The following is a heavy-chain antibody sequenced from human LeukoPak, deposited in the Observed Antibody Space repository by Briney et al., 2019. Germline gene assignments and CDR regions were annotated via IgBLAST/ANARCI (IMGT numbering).Heavy chain of an antibody. D-gene: IGHD3-3*01. J-gene: IGHJ3*02. CDR1: GFTFSSYG. Sequence: GRSLRLSCAASGFTFSSYGMHWVRQAPGKGLEWVAVISYDGSNKYYADSVKGRFTISRDNSKNSLYLQMNSLRAEDTAVYYCARDGSTIFGVDHAFDIWGQGTMVTVSS. CDR3: ARDGSTIFGVDHAFDI. CDR2: ISYDGSNK. V-gene: IGHV3-30*12.